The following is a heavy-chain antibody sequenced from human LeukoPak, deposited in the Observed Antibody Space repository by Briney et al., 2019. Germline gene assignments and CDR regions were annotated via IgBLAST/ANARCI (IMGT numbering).Heavy chain of an antibody. V-gene: IGHV3-48*01. CDR2: ISSSSSTI. D-gene: IGHD3/OR15-3a*01. J-gene: IGHJ5*02. Sequence: PGGSLRLSCAASRFTVSNKYMTWVRQAPGKGLEWVSYISSSSSTIYYADSVKGRFTISRDNAKNSLYLQMNSLRAEDTAVYYCARDRIMIYHSFDPWGQGTLVTVSS. CDR1: RFTVSNKY. CDR3: ARDRIMIYHSFDP.